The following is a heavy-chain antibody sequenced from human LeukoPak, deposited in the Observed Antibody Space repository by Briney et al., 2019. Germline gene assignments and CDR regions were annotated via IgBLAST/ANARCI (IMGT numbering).Heavy chain of an antibody. D-gene: IGHD3-22*01. CDR1: GGSISSYY. V-gene: IGHV4-59*01. CDR3: AGSYDSSGYYYGTIDY. CDR2: IYYSGST. J-gene: IGHJ4*02. Sequence: SETLSLTCTVSGGSISSYYWSWIRQPPGKGLEWIGYIYYSGSTNYIPSLKSRVTISVDTSKNQFSLKLSSVTAADTAVYYCAGSYDSSGYYYGTIDYWGQGTLVTVSS.